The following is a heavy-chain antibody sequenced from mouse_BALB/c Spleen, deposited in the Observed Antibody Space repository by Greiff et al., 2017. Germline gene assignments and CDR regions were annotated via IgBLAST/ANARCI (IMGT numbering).Heavy chain of an antibody. CDR3: ASHYYGSSPFDY. CDR2: ISSGGST. Sequence: EVMLVESGGGLVKPGGSLKLSCAASGFTFSSYAMSWVRQTPEKRLEWVASISSGGSTYYPDSVKGRFTISRDNARNILYLQMSSLRSEDTAMYYCASHYYGSSPFDYWGQGTTLTVSS. V-gene: IGHV5-6-5*01. J-gene: IGHJ2*01. CDR1: GFTFSSYA. D-gene: IGHD1-1*01.